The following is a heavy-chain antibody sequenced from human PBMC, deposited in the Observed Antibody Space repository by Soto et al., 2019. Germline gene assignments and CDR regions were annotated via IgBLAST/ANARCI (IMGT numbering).Heavy chain of an antibody. J-gene: IGHJ4*02. Sequence: GGSLRLSCIASGFTFSSFGMHWVRQAPGKGLEWVAVISYDGSDKYYADSVRGRFTISRDNTKNTLYLQMNSLRAEDTAVHYCARDYPSPDYWGQGALVTVSS. CDR3: ARDYPSPDY. CDR1: GFTFSSFG. CDR2: ISYDGSDK. V-gene: IGHV3-33*05.